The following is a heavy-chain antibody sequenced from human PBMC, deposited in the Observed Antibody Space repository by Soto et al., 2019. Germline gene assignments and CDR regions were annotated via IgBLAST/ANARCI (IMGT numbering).Heavy chain of an antibody. CDR3: AKRGAFKVVTARNWFDP. CDR2: ISGSGGST. V-gene: IGHV3-23*01. D-gene: IGHD2-21*02. CDR1: GFTFSSYA. Sequence: GGSLRLSCAASGFTFSSYAMSWVRQAPGKGLEWVSAISGSGGSTYYADSVKGRFTISRDNSKNTLYLQMNSLRAEDTAVYYCAKRGAFKVVTARNWFDPWGQGTLVTVSS. J-gene: IGHJ5*02.